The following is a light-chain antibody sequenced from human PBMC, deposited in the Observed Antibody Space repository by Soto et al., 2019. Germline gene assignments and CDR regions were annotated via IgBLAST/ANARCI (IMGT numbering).Light chain of an antibody. Sequence: QSALTQPASVSGSPGQSISISCTGTSSDVGLYNYVSWYQQHPDNVPKLIIYDVTNRPSGVSDRFSGSKSGNTASLTISGLQADDEADYYCSSFTTSSTYVFGTGTKVTVL. CDR3: SSFTTSSTYV. CDR1: SSDVGLYNY. V-gene: IGLV2-14*01. CDR2: DVT. J-gene: IGLJ1*01.